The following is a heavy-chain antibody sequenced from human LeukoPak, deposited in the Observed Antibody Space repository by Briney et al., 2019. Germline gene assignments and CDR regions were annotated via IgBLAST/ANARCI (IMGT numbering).Heavy chain of an antibody. CDR2: IISSSSYI. CDR3: ARADSSGYYLTYYYYYMDV. D-gene: IGHD3-22*01. V-gene: IGHV3-21*01. CDR1: AFTFSSYS. Sequence: GESLRLSCAASAFTFSSYSMNWVRQAPRKGLEWVSSIISSSSYIYYADSVKGRFTISRDNAKNSLYLQMNSLRAGDTAVYYCARADSSGYYLTYYYYYMDVWGKGTTVTVSS. J-gene: IGHJ6*03.